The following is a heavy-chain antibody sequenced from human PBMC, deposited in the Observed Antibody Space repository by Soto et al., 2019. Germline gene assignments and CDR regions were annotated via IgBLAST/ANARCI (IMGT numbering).Heavy chain of an antibody. CDR1: GGTFSSYA. CDR3: ARDRGTRTVQQELDY. Sequence: ASVKVSCKASGGTFSSYAISWVRQAPGQGLEWMGGIIPIFGTANYAQKFQGRVTITADESTSTAYMELSSLRSEDTAVYYCARDRGTRTVQQELDYWGQGTPVTVSS. CDR2: IIPIFGTA. D-gene: IGHD1-1*01. V-gene: IGHV1-69*13. J-gene: IGHJ4*02.